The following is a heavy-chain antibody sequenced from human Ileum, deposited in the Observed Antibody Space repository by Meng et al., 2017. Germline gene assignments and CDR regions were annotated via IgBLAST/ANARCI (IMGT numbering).Heavy chain of an antibody. CDR3: ARGRYCSSTGCYEGKLGY. J-gene: IGHJ4*02. Sequence: ASVKVSCKASGYTFTGYYMHWVRQAPGQGLEWMGRINPNSGGTNYPQKFQGRITMTTDTSISTAYMELSSLRSDDTALYYCARGRYCSSTGCYEGKLGYWGQGTQVTVSS. D-gene: IGHD2-2*01. CDR1: GYTFTGYY. CDR2: INPNSGGT. V-gene: IGHV1-2*06.